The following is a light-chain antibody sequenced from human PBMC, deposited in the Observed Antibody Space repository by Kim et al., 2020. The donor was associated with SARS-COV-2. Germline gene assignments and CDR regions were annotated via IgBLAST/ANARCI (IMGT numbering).Light chain of an antibody. Sequence: VSPVGMAPPSRRGPESVFRPVAWYPKKPRHAPRLLVFMASARAPGTPARFSGSVAGTEFTLTTCSLQSDEFAVYYCQQYNKWPRPFGQGTKVEIK. V-gene: IGKV3-15*01. J-gene: IGKJ1*01. CDR3: QQYNKWPRP. CDR1: ESVFRP. CDR2: MAS.